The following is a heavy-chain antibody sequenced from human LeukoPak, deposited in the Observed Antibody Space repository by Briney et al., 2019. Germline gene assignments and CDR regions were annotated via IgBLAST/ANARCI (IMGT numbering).Heavy chain of an antibody. CDR1: GVTFNDDT. Sequence: PGGSLRLSCAASGVTFNDDTMHWVRQAPGGGLEWVSFITWKTHRTNYADSVKGRFTVSRDNRKDSLYLQMNSLSTEDTGLYHCASEVGYRSLGYLGQGTLVTVSS. J-gene: IGHJ4*02. D-gene: IGHD3-3*01. CDR3: ASEVGYRSLGY. CDR2: ITWKTHRT. V-gene: IGHV3-43*01.